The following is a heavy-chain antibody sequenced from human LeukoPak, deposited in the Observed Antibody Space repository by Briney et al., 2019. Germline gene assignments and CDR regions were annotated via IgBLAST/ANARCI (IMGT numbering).Heavy chain of an antibody. CDR1: GGSFSGYY. CDR3: ARGIAAAGMGFDP. Sequence: SETLSLTCAVYGGSFSGYYWSWIRQPPGKGLEWIGEINHSGSTNYNPSLKSRVTISVDTSKNQFSLKLSSVTAADTAVYYCARGIAAAGMGFDPWGQGTLVTVSS. CDR2: INHSGST. V-gene: IGHV4-34*01. J-gene: IGHJ5*02. D-gene: IGHD6-13*01.